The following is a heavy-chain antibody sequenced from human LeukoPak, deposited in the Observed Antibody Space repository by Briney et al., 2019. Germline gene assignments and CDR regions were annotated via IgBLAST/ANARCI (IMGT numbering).Heavy chain of an antibody. CDR1: GFTFSDYY. Sequence: GGSLRLSCAASGFTFSDYYMSWIRQSPGKGLEWVSRIKTDGSTTTYADSVKGRFTISRDNAKNTLYLQMNSLRAEDTAVYYCVRGPREYNYGTFDYWGQGTLVTVSS. CDR2: IKTDGSTT. D-gene: IGHD5-18*01. J-gene: IGHJ4*02. V-gene: IGHV3-74*01. CDR3: VRGPREYNYGTFDY.